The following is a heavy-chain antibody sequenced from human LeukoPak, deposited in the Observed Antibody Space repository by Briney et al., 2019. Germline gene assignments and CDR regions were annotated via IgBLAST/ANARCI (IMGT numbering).Heavy chain of an antibody. D-gene: IGHD1-7*01. CDR3: ATTVQLPKTNFDY. V-gene: IGHV1-24*01. Sequence: GASVKVSCKVSGYTLTELSMHWVRQAPGKGLEWMGGSDPEDGETIYAQKFQGRVTMTEDTSTDTAYMELSSLRSEDTAVYYCATTVQLPKTNFDYWGQGTLVTVSS. CDR2: SDPEDGET. J-gene: IGHJ4*02. CDR1: GYTLTELS.